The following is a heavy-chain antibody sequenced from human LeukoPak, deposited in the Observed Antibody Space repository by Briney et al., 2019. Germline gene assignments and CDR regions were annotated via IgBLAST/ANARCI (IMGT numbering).Heavy chain of an antibody. V-gene: IGHV3-30*02. CDR2: IRYDGSNK. Sequence: GGSLRLSCAASGFTFSSYGMHWVRQAPGKGLEWVAFIRYDGSNKYYADSVKGRFTISRDNSKNTLYLQMNSLRAEDTAVYYCAKDAPLCSSTSCYTYYFDYWGQGTLVTASS. CDR3: AKDAPLCSSTSCYTYYFDY. D-gene: IGHD2-2*02. CDR1: GFTFSSYG. J-gene: IGHJ4*02.